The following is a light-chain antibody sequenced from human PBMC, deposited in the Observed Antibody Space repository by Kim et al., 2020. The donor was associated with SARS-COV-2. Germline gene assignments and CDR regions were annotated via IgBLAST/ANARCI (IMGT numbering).Light chain of an antibody. J-gene: IGLJ3*02. Sequence: GQSGTVSCSRSNSNIGSNTVHWYQHLPGTAPKLVIYNNSQRPSGVPDRFSGSKSGTSASLAISGLQSEDEADYYCAGWDDSLNAWVFGGGTQLTVL. CDR2: NNS. V-gene: IGLV1-44*01. CDR3: AGWDDSLNAWV. CDR1: NSNIGSNT.